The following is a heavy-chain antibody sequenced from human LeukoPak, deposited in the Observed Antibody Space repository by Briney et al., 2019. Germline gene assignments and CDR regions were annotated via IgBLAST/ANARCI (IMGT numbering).Heavy chain of an antibody. CDR2: MNPNSGNT. D-gene: IGHD1-7*01. V-gene: IGHV1-8*01. J-gene: IGHJ1*01. CDR3: ARETRAKPLRTGTTRPSAEYFQH. CDR1: GYTFTSYD. Sequence: ASVKVSCKASGYTFTSYDINWVRQATGQGLEWMGWMNPNSGNTGYAQKFQGRVTMTRNTSISTAYMELSSLRSEDTAVYYCARETRAKPLRTGTTRPSAEYFQHWGQGTLVTVSS.